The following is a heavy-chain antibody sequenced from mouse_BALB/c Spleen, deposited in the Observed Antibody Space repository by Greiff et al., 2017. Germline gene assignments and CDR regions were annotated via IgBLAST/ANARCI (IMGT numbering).Heavy chain of an antibody. Sequence: EVQLVESGPELVKPGASVKISCKASGYSFTGYFMNWVMQSHGKSLEWIGRINPYNGDTFYNQKFKGKATLTVDKSSSTAHMELRSLASEDSAVYYCARADEFPWFAYWGQGTLVTVAA. CDR3: ARADEFPWFAY. J-gene: IGHJ3*01. CDR1: GYSFTGYF. CDR2: INPYNGDT. V-gene: IGHV1-20*02.